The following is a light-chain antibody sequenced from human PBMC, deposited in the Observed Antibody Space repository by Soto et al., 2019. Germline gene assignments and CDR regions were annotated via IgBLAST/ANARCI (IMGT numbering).Light chain of an antibody. J-gene: IGKJ1*01. CDR3: MQPLQSWT. Sequence: DIVMTQSPLSLPVTPGEPASISCKSSQSLLHSNGYTYFDWYPQKPGQSPQLLIYLGSNRASGVPDRFSGSGSGTDFTLKISRVEAEDVGVYYCMQPLQSWTFGQGTKVDIK. CDR1: QSLLHSNGYTY. V-gene: IGKV2-28*01. CDR2: LGS.